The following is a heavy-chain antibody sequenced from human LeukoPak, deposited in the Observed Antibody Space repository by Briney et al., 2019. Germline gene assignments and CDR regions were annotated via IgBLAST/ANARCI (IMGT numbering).Heavy chain of an antibody. V-gene: IGHV3-23*01. Sequence: GGSLRLSCAASGFTFSSYAMSWVRQAPGKGLEWVSAISGSGGSTYYADSVKGRFTISRDNSKNTLYLQMNSLRAEDTAVYYCAKDRPPKLDDSSGSWGSPLWGQGTLVTVSS. CDR2: ISGSGGST. CDR3: AKDRPPKLDDSSGSWGSPL. J-gene: IGHJ4*02. CDR1: GFTFSSYA. D-gene: IGHD3-22*01.